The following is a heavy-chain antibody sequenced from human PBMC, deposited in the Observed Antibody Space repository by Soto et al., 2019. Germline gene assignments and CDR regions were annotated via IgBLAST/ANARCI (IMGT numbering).Heavy chain of an antibody. J-gene: IGHJ6*02. CDR1: GGSISSRSYS. Sequence: ASETLSLTCSVSGGSISSRSYSWGWIRQPPGEGLEWIGTFYYSENTYYNPSLKSRVSISVDTSKNQFSLKVSSVTAADTAVYFCARLGGYCSCANCFGYYAMDVWGQGTTVTGSS. CDR2: FYYSENT. CDR3: ARLGGYCSCANCFGYYAMDV. V-gene: IGHV4-39*01. D-gene: IGHD2-2*01.